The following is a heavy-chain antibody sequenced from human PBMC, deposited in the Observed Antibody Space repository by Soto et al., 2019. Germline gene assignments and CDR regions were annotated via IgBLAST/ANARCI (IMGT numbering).Heavy chain of an antibody. CDR3: ARTLVPAAPYYYYYGMDV. V-gene: IGHV1-69*13. D-gene: IGHD2-2*01. CDR2: IIPIFGTA. Sequence: SVKVSCKASGGTFSSYAISWVRQAPGQGLEWMGGIIPIFGTANYAQKFQGRVTITADESTSTAYMELSSLRSEDTAVFYCARTLVPAAPYYYYYGMDVWGQGTTVTVSS. CDR1: GGTFSSYA. J-gene: IGHJ6*02.